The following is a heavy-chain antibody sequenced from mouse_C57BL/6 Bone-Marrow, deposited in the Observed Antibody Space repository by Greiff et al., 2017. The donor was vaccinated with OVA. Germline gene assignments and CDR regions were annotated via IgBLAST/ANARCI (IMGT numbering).Heavy chain of an antibody. J-gene: IGHJ3*01. V-gene: IGHV1-64*01. CDR1: GYTFTSYW. Sequence: VQLQQPGAELVKPGASVTLSCKASGYTFTSYWMHWVKQRPGQGLEWIGMIHPNSGSTNYNEKFKSKATLTVDKSSSTAYMQLSSLTSEDSAVYYCARSYPRFAYWGQGTLVTVSA. CDR2: IHPNSGST. CDR3: ARSYPRFAY.